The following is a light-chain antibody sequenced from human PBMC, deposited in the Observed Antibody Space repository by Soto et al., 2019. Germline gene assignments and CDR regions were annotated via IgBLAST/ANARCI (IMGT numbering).Light chain of an antibody. CDR2: GAS. J-gene: IGKJ1*01. Sequence: EIVLTHPPGTLSLSPGERATLSCRASQSVSSSYLAWYQQNRGQAPRLLIYGASSRAPGIPDRFGGSGSGTDFTLTISRLEPEDFAVYYCQQYGSSRWTFGQGTKVDIK. CDR3: QQYGSSRWT. CDR1: QSVSSSY. V-gene: IGKV3-20*01.